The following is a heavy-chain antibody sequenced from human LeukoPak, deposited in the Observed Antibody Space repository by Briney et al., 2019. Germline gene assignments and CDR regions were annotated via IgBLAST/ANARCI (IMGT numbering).Heavy chain of an antibody. Sequence: GGSLRLSCAASGFTFSSYGMHWVRQAPGKGLEWVAVIWYDGSNRYYADFVKGRFTISRDNSKNTLYLQMNSLRAEDTAVYYCARDLGIAAADYWGQGTLVTVSS. CDR3: ARDLGIAAADY. CDR2: IWYDGSNR. J-gene: IGHJ4*02. CDR1: GFTFSSYG. V-gene: IGHV3-33*01. D-gene: IGHD6-13*01.